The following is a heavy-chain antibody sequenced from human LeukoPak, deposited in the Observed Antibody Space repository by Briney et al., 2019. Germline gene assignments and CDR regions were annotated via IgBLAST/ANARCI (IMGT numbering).Heavy chain of an antibody. CDR3: ASASTFARDY. V-gene: IGHV3-21*01. CDR1: GFTFSSCS. CDR2: ISSSSSYI. J-gene: IGHJ4*02. Sequence: GGSLRLSCAASGFTFSSCSMNWVRQAPGKGLEWVSSISSSSSYIYYADSVKGRVTISRDNAKNSLYLQMNSLRAEDTAVYYCASASTFARDYWGQGTLVTVSS.